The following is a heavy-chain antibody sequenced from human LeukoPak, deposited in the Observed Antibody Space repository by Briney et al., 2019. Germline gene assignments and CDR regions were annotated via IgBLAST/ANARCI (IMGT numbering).Heavy chain of an antibody. J-gene: IGHJ5*02. CDR2: INPNSGGT. CDR3: ARADRLHGGPYLIGP. CDR1: GYSFTDYY. D-gene: IGHD2-21*01. Sequence: GASVKVSCKTSGYSFTDYYMHRVRQAPGQGLEWMGWINPNSGGTSAAQKFQGRVTMTRDTSITTVYMEVSWLTSDDTAIYCWARADRLHGGPYLIGPWGQGTLVTVSS. V-gene: IGHV1-2*02.